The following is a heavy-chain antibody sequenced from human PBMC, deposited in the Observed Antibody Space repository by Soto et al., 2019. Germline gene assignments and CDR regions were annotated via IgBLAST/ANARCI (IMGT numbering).Heavy chain of an antibody. J-gene: IGHJ4*02. V-gene: IGHV4-34*01. CDR1: GGSFSGYY. Sequence: QVQLQQWGAGLLKPSETLSLTCAVSGGSFSGYYWAWIRQHPGKGLEWIGQISYSGSTNYNPSLKSRVFISVGTSNNLFSLELSSVTAADTAVYYCARASVQYGSGTYEGGYYYFDYWGQGTLVTVSS. CDR3: ARASVQYGSGTYEGGYYYFDY. CDR2: ISYSGST. D-gene: IGHD3-10*01.